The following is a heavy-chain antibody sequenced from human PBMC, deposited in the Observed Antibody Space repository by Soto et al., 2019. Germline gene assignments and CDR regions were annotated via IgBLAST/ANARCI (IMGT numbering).Heavy chain of an antibody. V-gene: IGHV4-34*01. J-gene: IGHJ4*02. Sequence: SETLSLTCAVYGGSFSGYYCSWIRQPPGKGLEWIGEINHSGSTNYNPSLKSRVTISVDTSKNQFSLKLSSVTAADTAVYYCARTGVVAATVDYWGQGTLVTVSS. CDR3: ARTGVVAATVDY. D-gene: IGHD2-15*01. CDR2: INHSGST. CDR1: GGSFSGYY.